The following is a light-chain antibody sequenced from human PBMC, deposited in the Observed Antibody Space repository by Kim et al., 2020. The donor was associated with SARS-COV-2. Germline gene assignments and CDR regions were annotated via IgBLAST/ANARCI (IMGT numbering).Light chain of an antibody. CDR2: RAS. Sequence: GTINCKYSQSVLYSSSNKNYLSWYQQKPGQPPKLLIYRASTRESGVPDRFSGSGSGTDFTLTISGLQAEDVAVYYCQQYYSTPLTFGGGTKVDIK. CDR1: QSVLYSSSNKNY. V-gene: IGKV4-1*01. J-gene: IGKJ4*01. CDR3: QQYYSTPLT.